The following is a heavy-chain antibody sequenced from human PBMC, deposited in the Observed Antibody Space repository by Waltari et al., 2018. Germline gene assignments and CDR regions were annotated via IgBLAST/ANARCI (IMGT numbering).Heavy chain of an antibody. CDR3: ARYYYDSSGYYVDY. D-gene: IGHD3-22*01. V-gene: IGHV3-23*04. Sequence: EVQLVESGGGLVQPGGSLRLSCAASGFTFSSYAMRWVRQAPGKGLEWVSAISGSGGSTYYADSVKGRFTISRDNSKNTLYLQMNSLRAEDTAVYYCARYYYDSSGYYVDYWGQGTLVTVSS. CDR1: GFTFSSYA. J-gene: IGHJ4*02. CDR2: ISGSGGST.